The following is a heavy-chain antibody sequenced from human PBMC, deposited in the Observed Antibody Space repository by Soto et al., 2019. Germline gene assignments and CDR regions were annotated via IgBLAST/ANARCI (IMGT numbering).Heavy chain of an antibody. D-gene: IGHD3-22*01. Sequence: GASVKVSCKASGYTFTSYGISWLRQSPGQGLEWMGWISAYNGNTNYAQKLQGRVTMTTDTSTSTAYMELRSLRSDDTAVYYCARDYYDSSGYYLGRYFDLWGRGTLVTVSS. CDR2: ISAYNGNT. CDR3: ARDYYDSSGYYLGRYFDL. J-gene: IGHJ2*01. V-gene: IGHV1-18*04. CDR1: GYTFTSYG.